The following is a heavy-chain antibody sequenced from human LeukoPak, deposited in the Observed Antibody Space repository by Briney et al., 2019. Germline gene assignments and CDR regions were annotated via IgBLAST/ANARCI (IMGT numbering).Heavy chain of an antibody. CDR1: GYTFISYA. J-gene: IGHJ3*02. V-gene: IGHV1-3*01. Sequence: ASVKASCKASGYTFISYAMHWVRQAPGQRLEWMGWINAGNGNTKYSQKFQGRVTITRDTSASTAYMELSSLRSEDTAVYYCARDGYCSGDSCNEKAFDIWGQGTMVTVSS. CDR2: INAGNGNT. CDR3: ARDGYCSGDSCNEKAFDI. D-gene: IGHD2-15*01.